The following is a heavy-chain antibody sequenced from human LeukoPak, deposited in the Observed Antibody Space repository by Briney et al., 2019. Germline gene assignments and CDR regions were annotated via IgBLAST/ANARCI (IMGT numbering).Heavy chain of an antibody. J-gene: IGHJ4*02. D-gene: IGHD6-19*01. CDR3: ARGRLARSPYFDY. CDR2: IYYSGST. CDR1: GGSFSSYY. Sequence: TSETLSLTCTVSGGSFSSYYWSWIRQPPGKGLEWIGYIYYSGSTDYNPSLKSRVTISVETSKNQFSLNLSSVTAADTAVYYCARGRLARSPYFDYWGQGTLVTVSS. V-gene: IGHV4-59*01.